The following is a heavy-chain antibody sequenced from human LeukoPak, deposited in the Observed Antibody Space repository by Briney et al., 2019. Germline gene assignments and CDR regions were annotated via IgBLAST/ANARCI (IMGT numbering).Heavy chain of an antibody. CDR3: AKATPGIVVAGSFDY. Sequence: GGSLRLSCAASGFTFDDYAMHWVRQAPGKGLEWVSGISWNSGSIGYADSVKGRFTISRDNAKNSLYLQMNSLRAEDMALYYCAKATPGIVVAGSFDYWGQGTLVTVSS. J-gene: IGHJ4*02. V-gene: IGHV3-9*03. D-gene: IGHD6-19*01. CDR1: GFTFDDYA. CDR2: ISWNSGSI.